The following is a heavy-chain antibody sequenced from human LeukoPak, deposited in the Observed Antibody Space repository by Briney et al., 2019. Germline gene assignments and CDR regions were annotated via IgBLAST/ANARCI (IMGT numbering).Heavy chain of an antibody. Sequence: GGSLRLSCEASTFNFGLYVMTWARQAPGKGLEWVSGISGGGLSTYYTDSVKGRFTISRDNSKNTLYLQMNTLRAEDTAVYYCARDPRGPTGFDSGGRDSFDYWGQGTLVTVSS. J-gene: IGHJ4*02. V-gene: IGHV3-23*01. CDR2: ISGGGLST. CDR3: ARDPRGPTGFDSGGRDSFDY. D-gene: IGHD3-22*01. CDR1: TFNFGLYV.